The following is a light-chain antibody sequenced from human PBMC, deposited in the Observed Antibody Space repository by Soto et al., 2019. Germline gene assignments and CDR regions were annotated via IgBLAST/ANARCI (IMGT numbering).Light chain of an antibody. J-gene: IGKJ1*01. V-gene: IGKV3-20*01. CDR1: QSVSSSY. CDR3: QQYQNSPRT. CDR2: GAS. Sequence: EIVFTQSPGTLSLSPGERATLSCRASQSVSSSYLAWYQQKPGQARRLLIYGASSRATGIPDRFSGSGSGTDFTLTISRLEPEDFEVYYCQQYQNSPRTFGQGTKVDIK.